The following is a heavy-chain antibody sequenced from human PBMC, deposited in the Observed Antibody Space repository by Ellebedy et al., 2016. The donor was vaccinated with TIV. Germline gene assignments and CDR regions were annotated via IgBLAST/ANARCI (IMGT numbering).Heavy chain of an antibody. CDR3: ARDPNRDTQYYYYGMDV. J-gene: IGHJ6*02. D-gene: IGHD5-18*01. CDR1: GFTFSSYA. Sequence: PGGSLRLSCAASGFTFSSYAMHWVRQAPGKGLEWVAVISYAGSNKYYADSVKGRFTISRDNSKNTLYLQMNSLRAEDTAVYYCARDPNRDTQYYYYGMDVWGQGTTVTVSS. CDR2: ISYAGSNK. V-gene: IGHV3-30*16.